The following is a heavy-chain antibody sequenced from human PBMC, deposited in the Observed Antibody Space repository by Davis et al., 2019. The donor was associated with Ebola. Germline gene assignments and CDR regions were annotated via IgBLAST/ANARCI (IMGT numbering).Heavy chain of an antibody. CDR3: ARGGVVLAARIYFDS. D-gene: IGHD2-15*01. CDR1: GGTFSSYA. CDR2: IIPIFGTA. J-gene: IGHJ4*02. V-gene: IGHV1-69*13. Sequence: AASVQVSCKASGGTFSSYAISWVRQAPGQGLEWMGGIIPIFGTANYAQKFQGRVTITADASTSTAYMELSSLTSEDTAIYYCARGGVVLAARIYFDSWGQGTLVSVSS.